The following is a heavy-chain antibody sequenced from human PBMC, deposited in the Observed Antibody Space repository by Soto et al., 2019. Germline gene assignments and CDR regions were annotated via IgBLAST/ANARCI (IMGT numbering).Heavy chain of an antibody. CDR2: IYYSGST. D-gene: IGHD3-10*01. V-gene: IGHV4-59*01. J-gene: IGHJ3*02. CDR1: GGSISSYY. CDR3: ARDYGRSITMVRGVITNAFDI. Sequence: SETLSLTCTVSGGSISSYYWSWIRQPPGKGLEWIGYIYYSGSTNYNPSLKSRVTISVDTSKNQFSLKLSSVTAADTAVYYCARDYGRSITMVRGVITNAFDIWGQGTMVTVSS.